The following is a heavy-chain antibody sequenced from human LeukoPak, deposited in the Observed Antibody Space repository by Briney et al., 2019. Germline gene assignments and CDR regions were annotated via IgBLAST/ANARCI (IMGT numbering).Heavy chain of an antibody. Sequence: GGSLRLSCAASGFTFSNYWMHWVRQAPGKGLVWVSRINSDGSSTSYADSVKGRFTISRDNSKNTLYLQMNSLRAEDTAVYYCARDRRGTASFDYWGQGTLVTVSS. V-gene: IGHV3-74*01. CDR1: GFTFSNYW. J-gene: IGHJ4*02. CDR2: INSDGSST. CDR3: ARDRRGTASFDY. D-gene: IGHD1-7*01.